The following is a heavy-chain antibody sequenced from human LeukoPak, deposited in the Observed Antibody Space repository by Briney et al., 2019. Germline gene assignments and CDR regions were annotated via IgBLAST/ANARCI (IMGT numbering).Heavy chain of an antibody. CDR3: ARQTGSGLFILP. CDR1: GVSISSNSYY. CDR2: IYYSGNT. J-gene: IGHJ4*02. V-gene: IGHV4-39*01. Sequence: PSETLSLTCSVSGVSISSNSYYWGWIRQPPGKGLKWIGSIYYSGNTYYNASLKSQVSISIDTSKNQFSLKLTSVTAADTAVYYCARQTGSGLFILPGGQGTLVTVSS. D-gene: IGHD3/OR15-3a*01.